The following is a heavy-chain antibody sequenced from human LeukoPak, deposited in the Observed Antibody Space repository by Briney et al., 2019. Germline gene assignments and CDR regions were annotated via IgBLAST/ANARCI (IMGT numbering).Heavy chain of an antibody. CDR1: GYTFTSYY. CDR3: ARSAFPPLWFGELLFGGYFDY. J-gene: IGHJ4*02. CDR2: INPSGGST. D-gene: IGHD3-10*01. Sequence: ASVKVSCKASGYTFTSYYMHWVRQAPGQGLEWMEIINPSGGSTSYAQKFQGRVTMTRDTSTSTVYMELSSLRSEDTAVYYCARSAFPPLWFGELLFGGYFDYWGQGTLVTVSS. V-gene: IGHV1-46*01.